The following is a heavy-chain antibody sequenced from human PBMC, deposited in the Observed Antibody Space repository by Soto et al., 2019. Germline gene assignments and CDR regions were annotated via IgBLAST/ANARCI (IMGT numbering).Heavy chain of an antibody. CDR1: GGSIGGSEYY. CDR2: IFYNGST. J-gene: IGHJ5*02. D-gene: IGHD3-10*01. V-gene: IGHV4-39*01. Sequence: SETLSLTSTVSGGSIGGSEYYWGWIRQSPGEGLEWIGSIFYNGSTSNNPSLRSRVSISVDTSKNQFSLRLNSVTAADTAVYYCARHVAYGSGSLNLFDPWGQGTLVIVSS. CDR3: ARHVAYGSGSLNLFDP.